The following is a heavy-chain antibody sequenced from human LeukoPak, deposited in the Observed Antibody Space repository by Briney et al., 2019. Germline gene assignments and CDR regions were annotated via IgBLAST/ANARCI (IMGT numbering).Heavy chain of an antibody. J-gene: IGHJ2*01. CDR2: INTNTGNP. Sequence: ASVKVSCKASGYTFTSYAMNWVRQAPGQGLEWMGWINTNTGNPTYAQGFTGRFVFSLDTSVSTAYLQISSLKAEDTAVYYCARVSRGSGSYYKSVWEGYWYFDLWGRGTLVTVAS. CDR1: GYTFTSYA. V-gene: IGHV7-4-1*02. D-gene: IGHD3-10*01. CDR3: ARVSRGSGSYYKSVWEGYWYFDL.